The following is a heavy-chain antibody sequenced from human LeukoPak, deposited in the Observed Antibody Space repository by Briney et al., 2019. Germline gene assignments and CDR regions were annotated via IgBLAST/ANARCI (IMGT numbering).Heavy chain of an antibody. CDR1: GFTFSSYS. CDR3: ARDLGSGVTTGPLDY. J-gene: IGHJ4*02. Sequence: PGGSLRLSCAASGFTFSSYSMNWVRQAPGKGLEWVSYISSSSSTIYYADSVKGRFTISRDNAKNSLYLQMNSPRDEDTAVYYCARDLGSGVTTGPLDYWGQGTLVTVSS. V-gene: IGHV3-48*02. D-gene: IGHD4-11*01. CDR2: ISSSSSTI.